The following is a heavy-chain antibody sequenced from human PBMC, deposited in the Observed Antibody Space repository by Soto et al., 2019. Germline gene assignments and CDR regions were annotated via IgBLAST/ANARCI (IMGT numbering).Heavy chain of an antibody. CDR1: GGSISSGGYY. J-gene: IGHJ3*02. D-gene: IGHD6-13*01. V-gene: IGHV4-31*03. CDR3: AREYPGIAAADDAFDI. CDR2: IYYSGST. Sequence: QVQLQESGPGLVKPSQTLSLTCTVSGGSISSGGYYWSWIRQHPGKGLEWIGYIYYSGSTYYNPSLKSRVTISVDTSKNQFSLKLSSVTAADTAVYYCAREYPGIAAADDAFDIWGQGTMVTVSS.